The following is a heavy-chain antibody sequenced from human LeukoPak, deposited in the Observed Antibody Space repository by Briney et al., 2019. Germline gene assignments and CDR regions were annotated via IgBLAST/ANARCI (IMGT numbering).Heavy chain of an antibody. Sequence: GRSLRLSRAASGFTFSRYGMHWVRQAPGKGLEWVAIIWYDGSNTYYADSVKGRFTISRDDSKNTLYLQMNSLRPEDTAVYYCARDEVSGYSYYGDRNYWGQGTLVTVSS. D-gene: IGHD3-10*01. J-gene: IGHJ4*02. CDR3: ARDEVSGYSYYGDRNY. V-gene: IGHV3-33*01. CDR1: GFTFSRYG. CDR2: IWYDGSNT.